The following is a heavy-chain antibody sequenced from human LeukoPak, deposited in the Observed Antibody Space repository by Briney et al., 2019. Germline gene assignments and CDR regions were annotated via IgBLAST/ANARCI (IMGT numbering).Heavy chain of an antibody. J-gene: IGHJ4*02. CDR1: GYTFTGYY. CDR2: INPNSGGT. V-gene: IGHV1-2*02. Sequence: ASVKISCKASGYTFTGYYMHWVRQAPGQGLEWMGWINPNSGGTNYAQKFQGRVTMTRDTSISTAYMELSRLGSDDTAVYYCARAVRSGYCSSTSCYGVDYWGQGTLVTVSS. D-gene: IGHD2-2*01. CDR3: ARAVRSGYCSSTSCYGVDY.